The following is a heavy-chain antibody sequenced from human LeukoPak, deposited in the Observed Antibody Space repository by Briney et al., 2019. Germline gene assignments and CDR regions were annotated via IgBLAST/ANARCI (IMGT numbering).Heavy chain of an antibody. J-gene: IGHJ4*02. Sequence: SETLSLTCVVYGGSFSGYYWSWIRQPPGKGLEWIGEINHSGSTNYNPSLKSRVTISVDTSKNQFSLKLSSVTAADTAVYYCARGLRRYSYGATGDYWGQGTLVTVSS. V-gene: IGHV4-34*01. D-gene: IGHD5-18*01. CDR1: GGSFSGYY. CDR3: ARGLRRYSYGATGDY. CDR2: INHSGST.